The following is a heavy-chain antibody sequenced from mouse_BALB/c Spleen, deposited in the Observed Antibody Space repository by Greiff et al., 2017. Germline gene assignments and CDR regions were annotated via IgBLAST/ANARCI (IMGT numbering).Heavy chain of an antibody. Sequence: VQLKESGPGLVKPSQSLSLTCTVTGYSITSDYAWNWIRQFPGNKLEWMGYISYSGSTSYNPSLKSRISITRDTSKNQFFLQLNSVTTEDTATYYCARDGYDGGRYFDVWGAGTTVTVSS. CDR2: ISYSGST. J-gene: IGHJ1*01. CDR1: GYSITSDYA. D-gene: IGHD2-2*01. V-gene: IGHV3-2*02. CDR3: ARDGYDGGRYFDV.